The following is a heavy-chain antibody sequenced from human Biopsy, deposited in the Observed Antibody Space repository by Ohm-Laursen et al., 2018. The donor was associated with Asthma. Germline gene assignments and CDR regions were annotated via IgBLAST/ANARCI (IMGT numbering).Heavy chain of an antibody. Sequence: SLRLSCSASGFTFSDYYMSWIRQAPGKGLEWISYINGKSNSIEYADSVKGRFTISRDNAKNSLYLQMNSLRAEDTAVYYCAKDVVWFRELGGMDVWGHGTTVTVS. CDR3: AKDVVWFRELGGMDV. CDR1: GFTFSDYY. CDR2: INGKSNSI. V-gene: IGHV3-11*04. J-gene: IGHJ6*02. D-gene: IGHD3-10*01.